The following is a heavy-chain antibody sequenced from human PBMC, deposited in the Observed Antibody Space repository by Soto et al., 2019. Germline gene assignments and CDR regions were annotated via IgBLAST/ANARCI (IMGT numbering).Heavy chain of an antibody. CDR2: IRNSDDVG. D-gene: IGHD1-26*01. Sequence: EVQLLESGGGLVHPLGSLRLSCSGSGFNFNNHVINWVRQAPGKGLEWVASIRNSDDVGFYEDRVRGRFSVTRDRSTNTLHLQMDYVQVEDTAIYYCAMTVGATKLEDHWGQGTLVTVSS. CDR3: AMTVGATKLEDH. J-gene: IGHJ4*02. CDR1: GFNFNNHV. V-gene: IGHV3-23*01.